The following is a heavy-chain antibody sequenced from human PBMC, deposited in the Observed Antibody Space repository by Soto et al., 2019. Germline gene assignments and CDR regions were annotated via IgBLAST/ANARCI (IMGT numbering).Heavy chain of an antibody. Sequence: QITLKESGPPLVKPTQTLTLTCTFSGFSLSTSGVGVGWIRQPPGKALEWLALIYWDDDKRYSPSLKSRLTITKDTSKIQVVLTMTNMDPVDTATYYCAHRQDSSSSGLVDYWGQGTLVTVSS. CDR1: GFSLSTSGVG. CDR3: AHRQDSSSSGLVDY. D-gene: IGHD6-6*01. V-gene: IGHV2-5*02. J-gene: IGHJ4*02. CDR2: IYWDDDK.